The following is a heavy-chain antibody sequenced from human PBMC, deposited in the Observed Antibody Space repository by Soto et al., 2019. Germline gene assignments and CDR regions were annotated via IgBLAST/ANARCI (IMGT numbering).Heavy chain of an antibody. CDR2: ISGSGGST. CDR1: GFTFSSYA. J-gene: IGHJ6*02. V-gene: IGHV3-23*01. Sequence: HPGGSLRLSCAASGFTFSSYAMSWVRQAPGKGLEWVPAISGSGGSTYYADSVKGRFTISRDNSKNTLYLQMNSLRAEDTAVYYCARLYSNPHYYYYGMDVWGQGTKVTVSS. D-gene: IGHD4-4*01. CDR3: ARLYSNPHYYYYGMDV.